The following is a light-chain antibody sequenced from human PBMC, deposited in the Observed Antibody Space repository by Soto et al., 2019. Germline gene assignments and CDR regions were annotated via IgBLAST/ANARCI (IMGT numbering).Light chain of an antibody. CDR2: EVT. Sequence: HSVLFQPASVSGSPGQSITISCTGTISDVGGYNHVSWYQIHPGKAPKLIIYEVTSRPSGVSYRFSGYKSGNSASLTISGLQAEDEADYYCSSYASSSSYVFGGGTTVTVL. V-gene: IGLV2-14*01. J-gene: IGLJ1*01. CDR3: SSYASSSSYV. CDR1: ISDVGGYNH.